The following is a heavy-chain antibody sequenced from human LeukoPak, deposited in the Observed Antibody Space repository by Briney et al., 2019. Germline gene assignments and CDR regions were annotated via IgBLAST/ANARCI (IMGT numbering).Heavy chain of an antibody. Sequence: GESLKISCKGSGYSFTSYWIGWVRQMPGKGLEWMGIIYPGDSETRYSPSFQGQVTISADKSISTAYLQWSSLKASDTAMYYCARRRGDDYVWGSYGEIDYWGRGTLVTVSS. CDR3: ARRRGDDYVWGSYGEIDY. V-gene: IGHV5-51*01. CDR1: GYSFTSYW. D-gene: IGHD3-16*01. J-gene: IGHJ4*02. CDR2: IYPGDSET.